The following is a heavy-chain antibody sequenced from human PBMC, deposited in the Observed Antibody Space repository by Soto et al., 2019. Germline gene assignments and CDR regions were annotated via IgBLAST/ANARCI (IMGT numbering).Heavy chain of an antibody. V-gene: IGHV1-3*04. CDR3: ARDDSYYYGSGSYYPGGYFDY. D-gene: IGHD3-10*01. CDR2: IHTAKGNT. CDR1: GYTFTNNV. Sequence: GASVKVSCKASGYTFTNNVIHWLRQAPGQTLEWMGWIHTAKGNTKYSQKFEARVTLTRDTAASTAYMELNSLRSDDTAVYYCARDDSYYYGSGSYYPGGYFDYWGQGTLVTVSS. J-gene: IGHJ4*02.